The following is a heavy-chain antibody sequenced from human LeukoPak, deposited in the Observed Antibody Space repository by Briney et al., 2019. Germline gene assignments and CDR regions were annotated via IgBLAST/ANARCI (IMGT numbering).Heavy chain of an antibody. J-gene: IGHJ5*02. V-gene: IGHV4-38-2*02. Sequence: SETLSLTCAVSGYSISSGYYWGWIRQPPGKGLEWIGSIYHSGSTYYDPSLKSRVTISVDTSKNQFSLKLSSVTAADTAVYYRARDLGYCSSTSCLEAGFDPWGQGTLVTVSS. CDR3: ARDLGYCSSTSCLEAGFDP. CDR2: IYHSGST. D-gene: IGHD2-2*01. CDR1: GYSISSGYY.